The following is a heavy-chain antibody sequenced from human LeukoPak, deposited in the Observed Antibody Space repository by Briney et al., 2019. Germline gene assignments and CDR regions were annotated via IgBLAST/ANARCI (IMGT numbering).Heavy chain of an antibody. Sequence: SQTLSLTCAISGDSVSSYSAAWNWIRQSPSRGLEWLGRTYYRSDWYKDYAVSMKSRITINPDTSRNQFSLHLNSVTPEDTAVYYCARDPHSNSSYYYFDYWGQGTLVTVSS. CDR3: ARDPHSNSSYYYFDY. CDR2: TYYRSDWYK. J-gene: IGHJ4*02. CDR1: GDSVSSYSAA. V-gene: IGHV6-1*01. D-gene: IGHD6-6*01.